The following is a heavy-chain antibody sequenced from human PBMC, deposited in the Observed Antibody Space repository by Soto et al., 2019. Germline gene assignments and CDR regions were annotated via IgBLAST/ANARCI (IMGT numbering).Heavy chain of an antibody. CDR2: FDPEDGET. CDR1: GYTLTELS. J-gene: IGHJ5*02. V-gene: IGHV1-24*01. Sequence: VKVSCKVSGYTLTELSMHWVRQAPGKGLEWMGGFDPEDGETIYAQKFQGRVTMTEDTSTDTAYMELSSLRSEDTAVYYCATDLEYQLPYNWFDPWGQGTLVTVSS. D-gene: IGHD2-2*01. CDR3: ATDLEYQLPYNWFDP.